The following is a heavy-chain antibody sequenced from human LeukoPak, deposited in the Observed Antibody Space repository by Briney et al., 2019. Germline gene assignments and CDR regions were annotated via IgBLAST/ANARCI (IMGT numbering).Heavy chain of an antibody. Sequence: PSETLSLTCTVSGGSISSSSYYWGWIRQPPGKGLEWIGSIYYSGSTYYNPSLKSRVTISVDTSKNQFSLKLSSVTAADTAVYYCARLVVRLMNAFDIWGQGTMVTVSS. CDR1: GGSISSSSYY. V-gene: IGHV4-39*01. J-gene: IGHJ3*02. CDR3: ARLVVRLMNAFDI. CDR2: IYYSGST. D-gene: IGHD3-22*01.